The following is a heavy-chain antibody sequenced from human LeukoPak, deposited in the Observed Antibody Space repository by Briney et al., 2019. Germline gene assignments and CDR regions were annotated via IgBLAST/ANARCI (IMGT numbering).Heavy chain of an antibody. CDR1: GGSFSGYY. CDR2: INHSGST. D-gene: IGHD6-19*01. CDR3: ARQGSGWDNWFDP. J-gene: IGHJ5*02. V-gene: IGHV4-34*01. Sequence: SETLSLTCAVYGGSFSGYYWSWIRQPPGKGLEWIGEINHSGSTNYNPSLKSRVTISVDTSKNQFSLKLSSVTAADTAVYYCARQGSGWDNWFDPWGQGTLVTVSS.